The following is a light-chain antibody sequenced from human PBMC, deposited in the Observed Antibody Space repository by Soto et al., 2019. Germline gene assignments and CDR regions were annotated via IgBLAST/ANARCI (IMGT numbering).Light chain of an antibody. CDR2: DVS. CDR1: SSDVGGYNY. V-gene: IGLV2-14*01. CDR3: SSYTSSSTWV. Sequence: ALTQPASVSGSPGQSITLSCTGTSSDVGGYNYVSWYQQHPGKAPKLMIYDVSNRPSGVSNRFSGSKSGNTASLTISGLQAEDEADYYCSSYTSSSTWVFGGGTKLTVL. J-gene: IGLJ3*02.